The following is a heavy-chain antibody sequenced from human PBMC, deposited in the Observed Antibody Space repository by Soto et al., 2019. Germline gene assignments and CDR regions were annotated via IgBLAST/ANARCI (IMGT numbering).Heavy chain of an antibody. V-gene: IGHV4-38-2*02. J-gene: IGHJ5*02. Sequence: LSLTCAVSGYSLTSGYYWAWVRQSPGKGLEWIGSIYHSGKTYYKPSLRSRVTISVDTAKNQFSLRLTSVTAADTAIYYCATDKRVTMIGGWFDPWGQGTLVTVSS. CDR1: GYSLTSGYY. D-gene: IGHD3-22*01. CDR3: ATDKRVTMIGGWFDP. CDR2: IYHSGKT.